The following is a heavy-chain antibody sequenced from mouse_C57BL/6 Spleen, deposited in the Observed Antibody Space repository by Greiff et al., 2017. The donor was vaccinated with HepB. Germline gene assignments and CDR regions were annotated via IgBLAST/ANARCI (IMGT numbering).Heavy chain of an antibody. J-gene: IGHJ2*01. CDR3: ARSDYGSSLFDY. CDR1: GYSFTSYY. D-gene: IGHD1-1*01. Sequence: QVQLKQSGPELVKPGASVKISCKASGYSFTSYYIHWVKQRPGQGLEWIGWIYPGSGNTKYNEKFKGKATLTADTSSSTAYMQLSSLTSEDSAVYYCARSDYGSSLFDYWGQGTTLTVSS. CDR2: IYPGSGNT. V-gene: IGHV1-66*01.